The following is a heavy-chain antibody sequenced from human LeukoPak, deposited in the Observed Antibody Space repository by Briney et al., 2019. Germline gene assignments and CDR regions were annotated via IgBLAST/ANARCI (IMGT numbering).Heavy chain of an antibody. D-gene: IGHD4-17*01. CDR3: AKAGTVFGDYGDYNRFTFFDY. CDR2: ISGSGGST. J-gene: IGHJ4*02. CDR1: GFTFSSYA. V-gene: IGHV3-23*01. Sequence: GGSLRLSCAASGFTFSSYAMSWVRQAPGKGLEWVSAISGSGGSTYYADSVKGRFTISRDNSKNTLYLQMNSLRAEDTAVYYCAKAGTVFGDYGDYNRFTFFDYWGQGTLVTVSS.